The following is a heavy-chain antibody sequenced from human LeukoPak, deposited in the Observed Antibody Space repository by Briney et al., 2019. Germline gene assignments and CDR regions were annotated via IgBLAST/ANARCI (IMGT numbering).Heavy chain of an antibody. CDR2: ISGSGGST. J-gene: IGHJ5*02. D-gene: IGHD3-10*01. CDR3: AKALGVINRNWFDP. Sequence: GGSLRLSCAASGFTFSSYAMSWVRQAPGKGLEWVSAISGSGGSTYYADSVKGRFAISRDNSKNTLYLQMNSLRAEDTAVYYCAKALGVINRNWFDPWGQGTLVTVSS. V-gene: IGHV3-23*01. CDR1: GFTFSSYA.